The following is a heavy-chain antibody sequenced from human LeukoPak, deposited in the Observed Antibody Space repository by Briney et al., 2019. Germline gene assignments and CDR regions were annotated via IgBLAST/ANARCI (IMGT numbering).Heavy chain of an antibody. CDR2: IIPIFGTA. CDR3: AREAATGSGYDSYDWFDP. CDR1: GGTFSSYA. Sequence: SVKVSCKASGGTFSSYAISWVRQAPGQGLEWMGRIIPIFGTANYAQKFQGRVTITTDESTSTAYMELSSLRSEDTAVYYCAREAATGSGYDSYDWFDPWGQGTLVTVSS. V-gene: IGHV1-69*05. J-gene: IGHJ5*02. D-gene: IGHD5-12*01.